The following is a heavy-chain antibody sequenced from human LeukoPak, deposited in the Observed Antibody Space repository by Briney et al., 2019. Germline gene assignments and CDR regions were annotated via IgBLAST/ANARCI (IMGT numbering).Heavy chain of an antibody. CDR2: IYSGGDT. CDR3: ARDQRPAYYYDSSGYYYDY. V-gene: IGHV3-53*01. D-gene: IGHD3-22*01. Sequence: GGSLRLSCAASGFTFSSYTMHWIRQAPGKGLEWVSVIYSGGDTYYADSVKGRFTISRDNSKNTLYLQMNSLRAEDTAVYYCARDQRPAYYYDSSGYYYDYWGQGTLVTVSS. J-gene: IGHJ4*02. CDR1: GFTFSSYT.